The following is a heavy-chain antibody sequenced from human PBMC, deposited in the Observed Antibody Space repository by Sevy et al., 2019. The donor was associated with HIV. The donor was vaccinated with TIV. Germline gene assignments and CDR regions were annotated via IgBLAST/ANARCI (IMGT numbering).Heavy chain of an antibody. J-gene: IGHJ1*01. CDR3: AKWDYYDSSGYYSTQYFQH. Sequence: GGSLRLSCAASGFTFSRFAMSWVRQAPGKGLEWVSIISGSGDITYYEQSVKGRFTISRDNSKNTLSLQMNSLRAEDTAVYYCAKWDYYDSSGYYSTQYFQHWGQGTLVTVSS. V-gene: IGHV3-23*01. CDR1: GFTFSRFA. CDR2: ISGSGDIT. D-gene: IGHD3-22*01.